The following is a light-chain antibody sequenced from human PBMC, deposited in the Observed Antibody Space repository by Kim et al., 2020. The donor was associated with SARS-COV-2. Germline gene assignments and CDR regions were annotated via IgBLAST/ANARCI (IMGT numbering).Light chain of an antibody. CDR1: QSVTASY. J-gene: IGKJ1*01. Sequence: EKVLTQSPGTLSLSPGERATLSCRASQSVTASYLAWYQQKPGQAPRLLIYGASSRATGIPDRFSGSGSGTDFTLTISRLEPEDFAVYYCQQYGSSPWTFGPGTKVDIK. CDR2: GAS. CDR3: QQYGSSPWT. V-gene: IGKV3-20*01.